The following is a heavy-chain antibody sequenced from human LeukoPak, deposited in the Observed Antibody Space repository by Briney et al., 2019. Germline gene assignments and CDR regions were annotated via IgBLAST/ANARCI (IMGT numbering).Heavy chain of an antibody. D-gene: IGHD2-2*01. V-gene: IGHV3-21*01. Sequence: GGSLRLSCAASGFTFSSYSMNWVRQAPGKGLEWVSSISTSSIYIYYADSVKGRFTISRNNAKNSLYLQMNSLRAEDTAVYYCVRGIEVVPAADNWFDPWGQGTLVSVSS. CDR1: GFTFSSYS. CDR2: ISTSSIYI. J-gene: IGHJ5*02. CDR3: VRGIEVVPAADNWFDP.